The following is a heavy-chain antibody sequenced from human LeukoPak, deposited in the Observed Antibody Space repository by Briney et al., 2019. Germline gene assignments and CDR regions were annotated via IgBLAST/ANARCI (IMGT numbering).Heavy chain of an antibody. D-gene: IGHD1-26*01. CDR3: AKDAKWELRYYFDY. V-gene: IGHV3-30*18. CDR2: ISYDGSNK. J-gene: IGHJ4*02. CDR1: GFTFSSYG. Sequence: GRSLRLSCAASGFTFSSYGMHWVRQAPGKGLEWVAVISYDGSNKYYADSVKGRFTISRDNSKNTLYLQMNSLRAEDTAVYYCAKDAKWELRYYFDYWGQGTLVTVSS.